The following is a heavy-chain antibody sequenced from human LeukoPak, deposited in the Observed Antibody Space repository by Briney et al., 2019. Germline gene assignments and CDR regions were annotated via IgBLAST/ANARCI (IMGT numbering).Heavy chain of an antibody. V-gene: IGHV4-31*03. J-gene: IGHJ3*02. D-gene: IGHD6-19*01. Sequence: PSETLSLTCTVSGGSINSGGSYWSWIRQHPGKGLEWIGYISYSGSTFYNPSLQSRVIMSVDTSKNQFSLKLSSVTAADTAVYYCARHWRGRSSGWDDAFDIWGQGTMVTVSS. CDR3: ARHWRGRSSGWDDAFDI. CDR1: GGSINSGGSY. CDR2: ISYSGST.